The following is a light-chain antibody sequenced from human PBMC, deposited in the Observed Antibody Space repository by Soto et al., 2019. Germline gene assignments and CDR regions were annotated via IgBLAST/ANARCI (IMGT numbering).Light chain of an antibody. V-gene: IGKV1-39*01. Sequence: DIQMTQSPASLSVSVGDRVTITCRASQSINNYLNWYQQKPGQAPKLLMRSASTLERGVPSRFSGSGSRTDFTLTITNLQPDDFATYYYQQSLSMPLTFGHGTRLDIK. CDR3: QQSLSMPLT. J-gene: IGKJ5*01. CDR1: QSINNY. CDR2: SAS.